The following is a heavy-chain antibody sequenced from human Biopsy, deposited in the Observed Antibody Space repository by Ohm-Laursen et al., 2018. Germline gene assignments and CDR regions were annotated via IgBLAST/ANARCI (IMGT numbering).Heavy chain of an antibody. V-gene: IGHV1-2*02. D-gene: IGHD6-19*01. CDR2: ISPKSGDT. J-gene: IGHJ4*02. Sequence: AASVTASCQAYGFSFTGSYIHSVRQAPGHGLGWQGWISPKSGDTNYAHKFQGNITMTRDTSMSTAYMEMSRLRCDDTAVYYCALQSVAQMKNFDYWGQGTLVTVSS. CDR3: ALQSVAQMKNFDY. CDR1: GFSFTGSY.